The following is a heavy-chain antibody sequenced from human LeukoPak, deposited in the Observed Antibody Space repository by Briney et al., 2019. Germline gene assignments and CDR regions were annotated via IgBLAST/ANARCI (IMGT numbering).Heavy chain of an antibody. CDR1: GFTVSNNY. J-gene: IGHJ4*02. CDR3: ARAAAGGRSYFDY. Sequence: GGSLRLSCAASGFTVSNNYMSWVRQAPGEGLEWVSVIYIGGNTYYPDSVKGRFIISGDNLKKTVILQMNSLRDEDTAVYYCARAAAGGRSYFDYWGQGTLVTVSS. CDR2: IYIGGNT. V-gene: IGHV3-53*01. D-gene: IGHD1-26*01.